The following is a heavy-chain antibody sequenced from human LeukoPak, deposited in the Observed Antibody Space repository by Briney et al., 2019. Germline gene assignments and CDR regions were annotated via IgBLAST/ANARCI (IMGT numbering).Heavy chain of an antibody. CDR3: ARFIAARKNWFDP. CDR2: INPNSGGT. J-gene: IGHJ5*02. CDR1: GYTFTGYY. V-gene: IGHV1-2*02. D-gene: IGHD6-13*01. Sequence: ASVKVSCKASGYTFTGYYMRWVRQAPGQGLEWMGWINPNSGGTNYAQKFQGRVTMTRDTSISTAYMELSRLRSDDTAVYYCARFIAARKNWFDPWGQGTLVTVSS.